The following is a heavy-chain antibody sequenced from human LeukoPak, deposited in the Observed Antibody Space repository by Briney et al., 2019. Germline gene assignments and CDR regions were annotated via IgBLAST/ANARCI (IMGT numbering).Heavy chain of an antibody. CDR2: IYTSGST. J-gene: IGHJ6*03. D-gene: IGHD6-19*01. Sequence: SETLSLTCTVSGGSISSSSYYWSWIRQPAGKGLEWIGRIYTSGSTNYNPSLKSRVTMSVDTSKNQFSLKLSSVTAADTAVYYCARDSSGWSNYMDVWGKGTTVTISS. V-gene: IGHV4-61*02. CDR1: GGSISSSSYY. CDR3: ARDSSGWSNYMDV.